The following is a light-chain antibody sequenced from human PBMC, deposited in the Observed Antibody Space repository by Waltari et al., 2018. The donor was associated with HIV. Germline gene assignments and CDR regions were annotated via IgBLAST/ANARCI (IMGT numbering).Light chain of an antibody. V-gene: IGLV1-47*01. J-gene: IGLJ2*01. CDR2: RNN. CDR1: SSNIGSNY. Sequence: QSVLTQPPSASGTPGQRVTISCSGSSSNIGSNYVYWYQQLPGTTPKLLIYRNNQGPSWVPDRFSGSKSGTSASLAISGLRSEDEADYYCAAWDDSLSGVVFGGGTKLTVL. CDR3: AAWDDSLSGVV.